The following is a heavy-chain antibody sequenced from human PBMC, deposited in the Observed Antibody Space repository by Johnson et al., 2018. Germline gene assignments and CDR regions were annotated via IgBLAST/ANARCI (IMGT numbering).Heavy chain of an antibody. D-gene: IGHD4-11*01. CDR1: GFTFKDYG. J-gene: IGHJ4*02. CDR3: ATEYSGNYAFDN. CDR2: IWSHGNRE. Sequence: VQLVESGGGVVQPGKSLRLSCAVSGFTFKDYGMHWVRQAPGKGLEWVAIIWSHGNREYFADSLKGRFSISRDNSKDTLFLEMNDLRVEDTAVYYCATEYSGNYAFDNWGQGTLVTVSS. V-gene: IGHV3-33*08.